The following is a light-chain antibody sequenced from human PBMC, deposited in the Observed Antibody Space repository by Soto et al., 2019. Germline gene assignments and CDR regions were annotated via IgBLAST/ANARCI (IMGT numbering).Light chain of an antibody. CDR2: EVT. V-gene: IGLV2-14*01. CDR3: SSYSSSSTLGV. CDR1: RSDIGIFNY. J-gene: IGLJ3*02. Sequence: QSVLTQPASVSGSPGQSITISCSGTRSDIGIFNYVSWYQQHPGEAPKLIIYEVTNRPSGVSDRFSGSKSGNTASLNISGLQADDEADYYCSSYSSSSTLGVFGGGTKVTVL.